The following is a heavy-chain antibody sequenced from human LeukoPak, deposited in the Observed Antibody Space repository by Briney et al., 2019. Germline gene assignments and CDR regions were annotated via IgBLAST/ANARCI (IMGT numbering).Heavy chain of an antibody. CDR3: AREWSYGDYYDY. CDR2: INPNSGGT. V-gene: IGHV1-2*06. Sequence: ASVKVSCKASGYTFTCYYIHWVRQAPGQGLEWMGRINPNSGGTNYAQKFQGRVTMTRDTSISTAYMELSRLRSDDTAVYYCAREWSYGDYYDYWGQGTLVTVSS. CDR1: GYTFTCYY. D-gene: IGHD4-17*01. J-gene: IGHJ4*02.